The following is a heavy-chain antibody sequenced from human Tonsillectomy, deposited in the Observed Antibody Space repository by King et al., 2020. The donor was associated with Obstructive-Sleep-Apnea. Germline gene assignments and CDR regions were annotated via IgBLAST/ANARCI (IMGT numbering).Heavy chain of an antibody. CDR2: INPSGGST. Sequence: VQLVESGAEVKKPGASVKVSCKASGYTFTSYYMHWVRQAPGQGLEWMGIINPSGGSTSYAQKFQGRVTMTRDTSTSAVYMGLSSLSSADTAVYYCARGSYGDAFDIWGQGTMVTVSS. V-gene: IGHV1-46*01. CDR3: ARGSYGDAFDI. D-gene: IGHD4-17*01. CDR1: GYTFTSYY. J-gene: IGHJ3*02.